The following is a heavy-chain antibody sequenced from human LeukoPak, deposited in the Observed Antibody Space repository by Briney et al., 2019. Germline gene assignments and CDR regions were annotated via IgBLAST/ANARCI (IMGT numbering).Heavy chain of an antibody. J-gene: IGHJ4*02. CDR1: GFTLSSYW. D-gene: IGHD1-14*01. CDR2: IKQDGSEK. CDR3: ASGTGRIPNAY. Sequence: GGSLRLSCAASGFTLSSYWMNWVRQAPGKGLEWVANIKQDGSEKYYVDSVKGRFTISRDNANNALYLQMSSLRAEDTAVYYCASGTGRIPNAYWGLGTLVTVSS. V-gene: IGHV3-7*02.